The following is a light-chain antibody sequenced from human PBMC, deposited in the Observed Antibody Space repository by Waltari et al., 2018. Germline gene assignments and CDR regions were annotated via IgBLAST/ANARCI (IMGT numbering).Light chain of an antibody. Sequence: DIVLTQSPLSLPVTPGEPAPISCRSSQALLHSNGYYYLDWYLQKPGQSPQVLIYLGSNRASGVPDRFSGSGSGTDFTLKISRVEADDVGVYYCMQPLQTPWTFGQGTKVEIK. CDR2: LGS. CDR3: MQPLQTPWT. J-gene: IGKJ1*01. V-gene: IGKV2-28*01. CDR1: QALLHSNGYYY.